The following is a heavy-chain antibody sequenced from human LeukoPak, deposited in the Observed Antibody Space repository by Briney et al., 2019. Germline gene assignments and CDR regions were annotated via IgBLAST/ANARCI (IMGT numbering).Heavy chain of an antibody. Sequence: GGSLRLSCAASGFTFSSYSMNWVRQAPGKGLEWVSSISSSSSYIYYADSVKGRFTISRGNAKNSLYLQMNSLRAEDTAVYYCARGYLGYSYGDYWGQGTLVTVSS. CDR1: GFTFSSYS. D-gene: IGHD5-18*01. CDR3: ARGYLGYSYGDY. CDR2: ISSSSSYI. J-gene: IGHJ4*02. V-gene: IGHV3-21*01.